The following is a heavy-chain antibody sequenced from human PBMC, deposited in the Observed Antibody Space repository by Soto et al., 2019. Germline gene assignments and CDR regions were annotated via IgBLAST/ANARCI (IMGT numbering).Heavy chain of an antibody. Sequence: QVQLVQSGAEVKKPGASVKVSCKASGYTFATYTINWVRQAPGQGLEWMGRISSYHGNTNYAQKLQGRVTMTTDTSTSTAYMELRSLRSDDTAVYYCARISGVGTTGSKWFDPWGQGTLVTVSS. CDR2: ISSYHGNT. D-gene: IGHD1-26*01. V-gene: IGHV1-18*01. J-gene: IGHJ5*02. CDR1: GYTFATYT. CDR3: ARISGVGTTGSKWFDP.